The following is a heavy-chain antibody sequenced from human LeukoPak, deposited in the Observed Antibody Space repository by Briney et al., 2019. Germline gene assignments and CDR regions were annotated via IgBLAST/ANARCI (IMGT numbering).Heavy chain of an antibody. V-gene: IGHV3-23*01. CDR2: ISGSGGGT. CDR3: AKGPTYYYDSSGYPH. D-gene: IGHD3-22*01. J-gene: IGHJ1*01. Sequence: PGGSLRLSCAASGFTFSSYAMSWVRQAPGKGLEWVSAISGSGGGTYYADSVKGRFTISRDNSKNTLYLQMNSLRAEDTAVYYCAKGPTYYYDSSGYPHWGQGTLVTVSS. CDR1: GFTFSSYA.